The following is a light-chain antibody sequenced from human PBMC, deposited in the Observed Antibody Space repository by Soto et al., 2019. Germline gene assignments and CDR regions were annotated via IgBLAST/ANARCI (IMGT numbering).Light chain of an antibody. V-gene: IGKV3D-15*01. CDR2: DAS. CDR3: QQYGGSPIT. CDR1: QSINTK. Sequence: IVMTQSPATLSVSPGGRATLSCRASQSINTKLAWYQQKPGQAPRLLIYDASNRATGIPARFSGSGSGTDFTLTITRLEPEDFALYYCQQYGGSPITFGLGTRLEIK. J-gene: IGKJ5*01.